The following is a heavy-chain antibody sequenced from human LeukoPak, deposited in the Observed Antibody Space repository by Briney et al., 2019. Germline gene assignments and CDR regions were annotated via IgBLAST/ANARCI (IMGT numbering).Heavy chain of an antibody. Sequence: GGSLRLSCAASGFTFSSYSMNWVRQAPGKGLEWVANIKQDGSEKYYVDSVKGRFTISRDNAKNSLYLQMNSLRAEDTAVYYCARVSSGYDNFDYWGQGTLVTVSS. D-gene: IGHD5-12*01. CDR2: IKQDGSEK. J-gene: IGHJ4*02. V-gene: IGHV3-7*03. CDR1: GFTFSSYS. CDR3: ARVSSGYDNFDY.